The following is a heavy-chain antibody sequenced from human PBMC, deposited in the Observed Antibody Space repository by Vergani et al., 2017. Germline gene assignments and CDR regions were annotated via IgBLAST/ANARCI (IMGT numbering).Heavy chain of an antibody. CDR3: ARVEGSYYTDFDY. CDR1: GGTFSSYA. CDR2: INPNSGGT. Sequence: QVQLVQSGAEVKKPGSSVKVSCKASGGTFSSYAISWVRQAPGQGLEWMGWINPNSGGTNYAQKFQGRVTMTRDTSISTAYMELSRLRSDDTAVYYCARVEGSYYTDFDYWGQGTLVTVSS. D-gene: IGHD1-26*01. V-gene: IGHV1-2*02. J-gene: IGHJ4*02.